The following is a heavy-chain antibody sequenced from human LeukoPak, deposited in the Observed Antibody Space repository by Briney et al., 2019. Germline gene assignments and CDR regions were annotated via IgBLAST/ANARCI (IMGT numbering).Heavy chain of an antibody. CDR2: IWDDGRNH. CDR1: GFTFSTYG. Sequence: GRSLRLSCAASGFTFSTYGTHWVRQAPGKGLEWLAVIWDDGRNHFYADSVKGRFTVSRDNSKNTLSLQMNSLRAEDTAVYYRAKETGPYSAFDYWGQGIVVTVSS. D-gene: IGHD2-21*01. J-gene: IGHJ4*02. V-gene: IGHV3-33*06. CDR3: AKETGPYSAFDY.